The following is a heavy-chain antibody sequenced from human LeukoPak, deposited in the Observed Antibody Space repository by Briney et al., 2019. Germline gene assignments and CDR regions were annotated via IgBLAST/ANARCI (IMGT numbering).Heavy chain of an antibody. J-gene: IGHJ4*02. CDR2: ISSGSDYI. V-gene: IGHV3-21*01. CDR1: GFTFRRYS. Sequence: GGSLRLSCAASGFTFRRYSMNWVRQAPGKGLEWVWTISSGSDYIYYADSVRGRFTISRDNFRNSVFLEVNSLRAEDTAIYYCARDLSLAMPGGFDYWGQGILVTVSS. D-gene: IGHD1-26*01. CDR3: ARDLSLAMPGGFDY.